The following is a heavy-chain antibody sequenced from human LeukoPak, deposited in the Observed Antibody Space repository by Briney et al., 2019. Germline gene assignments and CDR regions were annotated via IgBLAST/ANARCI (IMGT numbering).Heavy chain of an antibody. CDR1: GYSFTNYW. Sequence: GKSLKISCKGSGYSFTNYWTAWVRQMPGKGLEWMGIIYPGDSDSTYSPSFQGQVTISADKSISTAYLQWGSLKASDTAMYYCARRANLGYCSGGSCYNQAFDIWGQGTMVTVSS. V-gene: IGHV5-51*01. CDR2: IYPGDSDS. J-gene: IGHJ3*02. D-gene: IGHD2-15*01. CDR3: ARRANLGYCSGGSCYNQAFDI.